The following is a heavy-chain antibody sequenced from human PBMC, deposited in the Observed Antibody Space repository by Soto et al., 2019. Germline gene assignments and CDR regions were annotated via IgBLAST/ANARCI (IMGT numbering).Heavy chain of an antibody. V-gene: IGHV4-39*01. Sequence: SETLSLTCTVSVGSISSSSYYWGWIRQPPGKGLEWIGSIYYSGSTYYNPSLKSRVTISVDTSKNQFSLKLSSVTAADTAVYYCASRSLGYCSGGSCYEIWDAFDIWGQGTMVTVSS. D-gene: IGHD2-15*01. J-gene: IGHJ3*02. CDR3: ASRSLGYCSGGSCYEIWDAFDI. CDR2: IYYSGST. CDR1: VGSISSSSYY.